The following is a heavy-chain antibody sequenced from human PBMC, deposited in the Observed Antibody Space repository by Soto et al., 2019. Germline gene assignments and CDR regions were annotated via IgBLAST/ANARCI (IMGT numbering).Heavy chain of an antibody. V-gene: IGHV1-69*01. Sequence: QVLLVQSGAELKKPGSSVKVSCKASGGTFSSYGISWVRQAPGRGLEWMGGIIPLFGTTNYAQKFRGRVTVTADESTSTAYMELRGLRFEDTAVYYCARAHGSSWYHWFDPWGQGTLVTVSS. CDR2: IIPLFGTT. CDR3: ARAHGSSWYHWFDP. J-gene: IGHJ5*02. CDR1: GGTFSSYG. D-gene: IGHD6-13*01.